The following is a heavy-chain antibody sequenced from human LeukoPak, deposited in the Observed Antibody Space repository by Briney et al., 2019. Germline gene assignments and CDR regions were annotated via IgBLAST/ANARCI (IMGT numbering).Heavy chain of an antibody. CDR2: IYYSGAT. V-gene: IGHV4-59*11. CDR3: ARGGVAAKYYFDF. Sequence: PSETLSLTCTVYGGSISPLYWSWIRQPPGKGLEFIGYIYYSGATNYNPSLTSRVTLSVDTSKNQFSLKLSSVTAADTAVYYCARGGVAAKYYFDFWGQGTLVTVSS. CDR1: GGSISPLY. D-gene: IGHD3-10*01. J-gene: IGHJ4*02.